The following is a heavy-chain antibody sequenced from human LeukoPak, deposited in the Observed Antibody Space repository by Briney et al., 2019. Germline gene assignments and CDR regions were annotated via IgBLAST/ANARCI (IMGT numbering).Heavy chain of an antibody. CDR2: IKSGGSSI. CDR3: ANPSLGSSWSLVY. Sequence: PGGSLRLSCATSGFTFGYYEMNWVRQASGKGLEWVSYIKSGGSSIYYADSVKGRFTISRDNSKNTLYLQMNSLRAEDTAVYYCANPSLGSSWSLVYWGQGTLVTVSS. D-gene: IGHD6-13*01. V-gene: IGHV3-48*03. CDR1: GFTFGYYE. J-gene: IGHJ4*02.